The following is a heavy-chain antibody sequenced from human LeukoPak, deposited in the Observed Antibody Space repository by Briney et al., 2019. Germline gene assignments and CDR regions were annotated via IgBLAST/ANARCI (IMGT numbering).Heavy chain of an antibody. CDR3: ARDGNRFRSGYPRLDGSFDY. V-gene: IGHV3-48*01. D-gene: IGHD3-3*01. CDR2: ISSSSSTI. CDR1: GFTFSSYS. J-gene: IGHJ4*02. Sequence: GGSLRLSCAASGFTFSSYSMNWVRQAPGKGLEWVSYISSSSSTIYYADSVKGRFTISRDNAKNSLYLQMNSLRAEDTAVYYCARDGNRFRSGYPRLDGSFDYWGQGTLVTVSS.